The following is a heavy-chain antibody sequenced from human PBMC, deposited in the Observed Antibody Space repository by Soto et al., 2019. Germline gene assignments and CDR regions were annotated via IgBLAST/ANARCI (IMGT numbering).Heavy chain of an antibody. J-gene: IGHJ4*02. CDR1: CGSISSSSYY. CDR2: IYYSGST. Sequence: PSETLSLTCAVSCGSISSSSYYWGWIRQPPGKGLEWIGSIYYSGSTYYNPSLKSRVTISVDTSKNQFSLKLSSVTAADTAVYYCASTGSSSFGYWGQGTLVTVSS. D-gene: IGHD6-6*01. V-gene: IGHV4-39*01. CDR3: ASTGSSSFGY.